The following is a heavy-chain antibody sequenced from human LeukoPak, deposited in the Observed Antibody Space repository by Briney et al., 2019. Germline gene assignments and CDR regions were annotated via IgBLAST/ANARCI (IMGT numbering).Heavy chain of an antibody. D-gene: IGHD3-10*01. CDR2: IYTSGST. Sequence: SETLSLTCTVSGGSISSGGYYWSWIRQHPGKGLEWIGYIYTSGSTNYNPSLKSRVTISVDTSKNQFSLKLSSVTAADTAVYYCARRGFGEYRFDYWGQGTLVTVSS. J-gene: IGHJ4*02. CDR3: ARRGFGEYRFDY. V-gene: IGHV4-61*08. CDR1: GGSISSGGYY.